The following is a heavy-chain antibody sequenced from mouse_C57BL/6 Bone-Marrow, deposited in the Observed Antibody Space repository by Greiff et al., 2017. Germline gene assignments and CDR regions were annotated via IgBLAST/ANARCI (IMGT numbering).Heavy chain of an antibody. D-gene: IGHD2-4*01. CDR2: IRSKSNNYAT. J-gene: IGHJ1*03. CDR3: VRHDDYDGDWYFDV. CDR1: GFSFNTYA. Sequence: EVQLVESGRGLVQPKGSLKLSCAASGFSFNTYAMNWVRQAPGKGLEWVARIRSKSNNYATYYADSVKDRFTISRDDSESMLYLQMNNLKTEDTAMYYCVRHDDYDGDWYFDVWGTGTTVTVSS. V-gene: IGHV10-1*01.